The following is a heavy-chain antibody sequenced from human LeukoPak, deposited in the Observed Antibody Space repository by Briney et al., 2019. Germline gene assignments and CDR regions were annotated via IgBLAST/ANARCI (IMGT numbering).Heavy chain of an antibody. V-gene: IGHV3-66*01. D-gene: IGHD6-19*01. CDR1: GFTVSSNY. CDR2: IYSGVGT. J-gene: IGHJ4*02. CDR3: ASSRWGYFDY. Sequence: GGSLRLSCAASGFTVSSNYMSWVRQAPGKGLEWVSVIYSGVGTYYADSVKGRFTISRDNSKNTLYLQMNSLRAEDTAVYYCASSRWGYFDYWGQGTLVTVSS.